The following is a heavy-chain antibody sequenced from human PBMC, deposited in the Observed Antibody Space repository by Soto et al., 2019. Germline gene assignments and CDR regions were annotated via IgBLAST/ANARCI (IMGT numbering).Heavy chain of an antibody. CDR1: GFTFSSYS. J-gene: IGHJ6*02. CDR3: ARDQGIASAGPAGYDGMAV. V-gene: IGHV3-21*01. CDR2: ISSSSSYI. Sequence: PGGSLRLSCAASGFTFSSYSMNWVRQAPGKGLEWVSSISSSSSYIYYADSVKGRFTISRDNAKNSLYLQMNSLRAEDTAVYYCARDQGIASAGPAGYDGMAVSGHGTTVT. D-gene: IGHD6-13*01.